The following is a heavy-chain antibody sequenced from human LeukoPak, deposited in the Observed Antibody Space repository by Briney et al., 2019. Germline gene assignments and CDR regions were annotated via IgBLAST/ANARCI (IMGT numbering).Heavy chain of an antibody. CDR2: ISGSGGST. J-gene: IGHJ4*02. CDR1: GFTFSSYG. Sequence: GGSLRLSCAASGFTFSSYGMSWVRQAPGKGLEWVSAISGSGGSTYYADSVKGRFTISRDNSKNTLYLQMNSLRAEDTAVYYCAKDSLMYDSSGYYTYYFDYWGQGTLVTVSS. CDR3: AKDSLMYDSSGYYTYYFDY. V-gene: IGHV3-23*01. D-gene: IGHD3-22*01.